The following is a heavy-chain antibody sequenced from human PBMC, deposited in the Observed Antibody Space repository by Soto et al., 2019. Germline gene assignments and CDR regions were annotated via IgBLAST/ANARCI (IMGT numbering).Heavy chain of an antibody. V-gene: IGHV3-33*01. Sequence: QVQLVESGGGVVQPGRSLRLSCAASGFTFSSYGMHWVRQAPGKGLEWGAVIWFDGSNKFYADSVKGRFTISRDNSKSTLSLQMNSLRAEDTAVYYCARGNYGSGSNYYYGLDVWGQGTTVTVSS. J-gene: IGHJ6*02. CDR1: GFTFSSYG. D-gene: IGHD3-10*01. CDR3: ARGNYGSGSNYYYGLDV. CDR2: IWFDGSNK.